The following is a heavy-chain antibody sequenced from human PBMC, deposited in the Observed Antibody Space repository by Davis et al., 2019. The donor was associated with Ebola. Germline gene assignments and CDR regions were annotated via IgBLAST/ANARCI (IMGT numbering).Heavy chain of an antibody. D-gene: IGHD3-22*01. V-gene: IGHV1-2*06. CDR3: ARGGITMMVVPRDYYYGLDV. CDR2: INPNSGGT. Sequence: AASVQVSCKASGYSFTGNYVQWVRQAPGQGLEWMGRINPNSGGTNYAQKFQGRVTMTRDTSISTVYMELSRLRSDDTAVYYCARGGITMMVVPRDYYYGLDVWGQGTTVTVSS. CDR1: GYSFTGNY. J-gene: IGHJ6*02.